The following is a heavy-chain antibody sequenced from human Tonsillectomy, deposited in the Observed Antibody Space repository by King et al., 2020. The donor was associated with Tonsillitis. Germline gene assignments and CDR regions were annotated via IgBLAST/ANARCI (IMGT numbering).Heavy chain of an antibody. CDR2: INEDGRIN. V-gene: IGHV3-74*01. J-gene: IGHJ4*02. CDR1: GFTFSRYW. D-gene: IGHD3-9*01. Sequence: VQLVESGGGLVQPGESLRLSCTASGFTFSRYWYHLVRQAPGQGLVWVSRINEDGRINNYAESVKGLFTMSRDNAKTTLYLQMNSLRGDDTAVYYCGRDLSGSSDYWGQGTLVTVSS. CDR3: GRDLSGSSDY.